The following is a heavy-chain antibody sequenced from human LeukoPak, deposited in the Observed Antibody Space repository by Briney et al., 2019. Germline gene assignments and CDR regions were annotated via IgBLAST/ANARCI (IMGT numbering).Heavy chain of an antibody. Sequence: SETLSLTCAVYGGSFSGYYWSWIRQPPGKGLEWIGEINHSGSTNYNPSLKSRVTMSVDTSKNQFSLKLSSVTAADTAVYYCARGCPAPPDYDFWSCYYPSYYYYYMDVLGKGTTVTVSS. CDR3: ARGCPAPPDYDFWSCYYPSYYYYYMDV. J-gene: IGHJ6*03. D-gene: IGHD3-3*01. V-gene: IGHV4-34*01. CDR2: INHSGST. CDR1: GGSFSGYY.